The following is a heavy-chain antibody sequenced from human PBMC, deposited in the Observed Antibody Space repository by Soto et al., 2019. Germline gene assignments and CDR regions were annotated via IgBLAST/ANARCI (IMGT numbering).Heavy chain of an antibody. D-gene: IGHD5-12*01. Sequence: QVQLVQSGPEVRKPGASVKVSCKASGYTFNHYAISWVRQAPGQGLEWMGWISAYNGNTNYAQKFEGRVTMTTDSSTRTAYLEVRSLTSEDTAVYYCARVIVATIQGDYWGQGTLVTVSS. CDR3: ARVIVATIQGDY. V-gene: IGHV1-18*04. CDR2: ISAYNGNT. CDR1: GYTFNHYA. J-gene: IGHJ4*02.